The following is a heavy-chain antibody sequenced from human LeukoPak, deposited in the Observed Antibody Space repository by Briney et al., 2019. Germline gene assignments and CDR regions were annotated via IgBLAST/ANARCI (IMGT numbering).Heavy chain of an antibody. CDR3: ARGRLDY. Sequence: PSETLSLTCAVSGGSISSGGYSWSWIRQPPGKGLEWIGYIYHSGSTNYNPSLKSRVTISVDTSKNQFSLKLSSVTAADTAVYYCARGRLDYWGQGTLVTVSS. CDR2: IYHSGST. J-gene: IGHJ4*02. CDR1: GGSISSGGYS. V-gene: IGHV4-30-2*01.